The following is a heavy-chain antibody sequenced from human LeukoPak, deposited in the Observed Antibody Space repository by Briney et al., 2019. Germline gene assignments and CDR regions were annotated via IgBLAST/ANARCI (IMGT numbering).Heavy chain of an antibody. CDR1: GGSISSSNKY. CDR3: ARHLGMSTMDY. J-gene: IGHJ4*02. CDR2: FFYSGST. Sequence: NPSETLSLTCTVPGGSISSSNKYWGWIRQSPGKGLEWIGNFFYSGSTYYNPSLKSRVTISVDTSKNQFSLNLRSVTAADTAVYYCARHLGMSTMDYWGQGTLVTVSS. V-gene: IGHV4-39*01. D-gene: IGHD5/OR15-5a*01.